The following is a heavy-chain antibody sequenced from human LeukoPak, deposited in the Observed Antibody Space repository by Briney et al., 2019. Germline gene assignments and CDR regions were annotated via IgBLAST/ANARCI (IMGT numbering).Heavy chain of an antibody. J-gene: IGHJ4*02. V-gene: IGHV4-39*07. CDR2: IYHSGST. D-gene: IGHD1-26*01. Sequence: SETLSLTCTVSGGSISSSSYYWGWIRQPPGKGLEWIGEIYHSGSTNYNPSLKSRVTISVDKSKNQFSLKLSSVTAADTAVYYCARVRGELLRWGFDYWGQGTLVTVSS. CDR1: GGSISSSSYY. CDR3: ARVRGELLRWGFDY.